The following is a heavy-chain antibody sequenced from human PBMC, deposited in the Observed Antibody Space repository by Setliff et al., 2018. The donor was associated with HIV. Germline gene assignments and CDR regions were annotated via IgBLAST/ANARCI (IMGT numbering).Heavy chain of an antibody. J-gene: IGHJ5*02. V-gene: IGHV1-24*01. D-gene: IGHD3-16*01. CDR3: ATDRGGGWFDP. CDR2: FDPERGET. Sequence: ASVKVSCKVSGYSITELYMNWVRQAPGKGLDWMGGFDPERGETIYAQNFQGRLTMSEDTSANIVYMELSSLGSEDTAVYYCATDRGGGWFDPWGPGTLVTVSS. CDR1: GYSITELY.